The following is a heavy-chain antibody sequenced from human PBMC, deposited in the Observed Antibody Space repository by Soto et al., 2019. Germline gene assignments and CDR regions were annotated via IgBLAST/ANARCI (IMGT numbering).Heavy chain of an antibody. Sequence: GGSLRLSCAASGFSFSISPMHWVRQAPGKGPEWVALISYDGTNKFYADSVKGRFTISRDNSKSTLYLQVDSLRPEDAAVYYCARDPKTSGGQHWAFNYFDSWGQGTLVTVYS. D-gene: IGHD7-27*01. CDR1: GFSFSISP. V-gene: IGHV3-30-3*01. CDR2: ISYDGTNK. J-gene: IGHJ4*02. CDR3: ARDPKTSGGQHWAFNYFDS.